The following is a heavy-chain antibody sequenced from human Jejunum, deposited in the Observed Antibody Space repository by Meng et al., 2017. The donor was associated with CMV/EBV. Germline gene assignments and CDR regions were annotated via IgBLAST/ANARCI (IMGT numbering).Heavy chain of an antibody. D-gene: IGHD3-22*01. J-gene: IGHJ5*02. V-gene: IGHV4-39*07. CDR3: ACGDSTGYYDGFDP. CDR2: MYYSGSS. Sequence: SGTSLSSNPSYWAWIRQAPGKGLEWIGSMYYSGSSYCNPSLKSRVTISVDTSKNQVSLKLTSVTAADTAVYYCACGDSTGYYDGFDPWGQGTLVTVSS. CDR1: GTSLSSNPSY.